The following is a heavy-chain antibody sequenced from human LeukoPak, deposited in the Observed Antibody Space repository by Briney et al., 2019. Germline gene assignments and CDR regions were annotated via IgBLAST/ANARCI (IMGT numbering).Heavy chain of an antibody. CDR2: IYYSGST. V-gene: IGHV4-31*03. D-gene: IGHD5-12*01. J-gene: IGHJ4*02. CDR3: GGGGVATISFDY. Sequence: SQTLSLTCTVSGGSISSGGYYWSWIRQHPGKGLEWIGYIYYSGSTYYNPSLKSRVTISVDTSKNQFSLKLSSVTAADTAVYSCGGGGVATISFDYWGQGTLVTVSS. CDR1: GGSISSGGYY.